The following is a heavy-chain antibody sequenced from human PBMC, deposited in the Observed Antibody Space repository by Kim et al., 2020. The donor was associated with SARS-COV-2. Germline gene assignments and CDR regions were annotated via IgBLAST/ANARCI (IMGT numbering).Heavy chain of an antibody. CDR3: TREGGCGSTTCYDYYYGMDV. Sequence: GGSLRLSCSTSGFVFGGHAMSWVRQAPGKGLEWVGFIRTKAYDSTTEYAASVKVRFIISRDDSKGMTYLQMNSLKTEDTGVYYCTREGGCGSTTCYDYYYGMDVWGQGTTVTVSS. J-gene: IGHJ6*02. D-gene: IGHD2-2*01. CDR2: IRTKAYDSTT. V-gene: IGHV3-49*04. CDR1: GFVFGGHA.